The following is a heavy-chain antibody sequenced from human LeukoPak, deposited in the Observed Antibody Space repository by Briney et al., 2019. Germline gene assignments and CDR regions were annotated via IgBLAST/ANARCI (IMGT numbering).Heavy chain of an antibody. CDR1: GFTVSSTY. V-gene: IGHV3-53*01. D-gene: IGHD6-13*01. CDR2: IYSGGTT. CDR3: ARESGSSQD. Sequence: HPGGSLRLSCAASGFTVSSTYMNSVRQAPGKGLEWVSVIYSGGTTYSADSVKGRFTISRDNSKNTLYLQMNSLRAEDTAVYYCARESGSSQDWGQGTLVTVSS. J-gene: IGHJ4*02.